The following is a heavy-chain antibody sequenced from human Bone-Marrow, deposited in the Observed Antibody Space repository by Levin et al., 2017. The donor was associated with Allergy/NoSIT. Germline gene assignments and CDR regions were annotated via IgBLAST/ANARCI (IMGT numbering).Heavy chain of an antibody. J-gene: IGHJ6*02. V-gene: IGHV4-39*07. CDR3: ARLYDSSAHGLDV. CDR1: GGSISSSPYY. D-gene: IGHD3-22*01. Sequence: GSLRLSCTVSGGSISSSPYYWGWIRQPPGKGLECIGVIYHSGRSYYNPSLQSRVTISVDTPKNQFSLKLRSVTAADTAVYHCARLYDSSAHGLDVWGQGTTVTVSS. CDR2: IYHSGRS.